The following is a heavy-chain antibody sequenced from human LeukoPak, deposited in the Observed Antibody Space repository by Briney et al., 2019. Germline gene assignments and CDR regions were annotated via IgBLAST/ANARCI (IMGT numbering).Heavy chain of an antibody. J-gene: IGHJ3*02. CDR1: GGSISSGSYY. CDR3: AGGPITYYYDSSGYSTLWSDAFDI. Sequence: PSETLSLTCTVSGGSISSGSYYWSWIRQPAGKGLEWIGRIYTSGSTNYDPSLKSRVTISVDTSKNQFSLKLSSVTAADTAVYYCAGGPITYYYDSSGYSTLWSDAFDIWGQGTMVTVSS. CDR2: IYTSGST. D-gene: IGHD3-22*01. V-gene: IGHV4-61*02.